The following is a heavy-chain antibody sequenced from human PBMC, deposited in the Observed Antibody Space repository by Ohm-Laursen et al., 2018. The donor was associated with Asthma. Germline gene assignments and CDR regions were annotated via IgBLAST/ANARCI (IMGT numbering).Heavy chain of an antibody. V-gene: IGHV4-31*11. Sequence: SETLSLTCAVSGGSISSGHYYWTWIRQHPGKGLEWIGNIHYSGSTIYNPSLESRLTISVDTSKNQFSLNLNSVTAADTALYYCARDGRLRGSFDYWGQGTLVTVSS. D-gene: IGHD3-10*01. CDR1: GGSISSGHYY. CDR3: ARDGRLRGSFDY. CDR2: IHYSGST. J-gene: IGHJ4*02.